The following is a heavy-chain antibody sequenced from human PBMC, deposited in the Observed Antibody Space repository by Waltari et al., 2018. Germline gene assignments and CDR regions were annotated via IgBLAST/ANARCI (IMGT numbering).Heavy chain of an antibody. CDR3: ARNSEYSSSRPFDY. J-gene: IGHJ4*02. D-gene: IGHD6-6*01. Sequence: QVQLQQWGAGLLKPSETLSLTCAVYGWSCSGSSLSWLRQPPGKGLEWIGEINHSGSTNYNPSLKSRVTISVDTSKNQFSLKLSSVTAADTAVYYCARNSEYSSSRPFDYWGQGTLVTVSS. V-gene: IGHV4-34*01. CDR1: GWSCSGSS. CDR2: INHSGST.